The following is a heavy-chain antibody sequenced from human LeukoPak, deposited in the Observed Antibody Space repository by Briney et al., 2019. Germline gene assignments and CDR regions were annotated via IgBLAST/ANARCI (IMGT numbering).Heavy chain of an antibody. V-gene: IGHV4-61*02. Sequence: KSSETLSLTCTVSGGSISSGSYYWSWIRQPAGKGLEWIGRIYTSGSTNYNPSLKSRVTISVDTSKNQFSLKLNSVTAADTAVYYCARDLGRSGGSFLTWGQGTLVTVSS. CDR1: GGSISSGSYY. CDR3: ARDLGRSGGSFLT. CDR2: IYTSGST. D-gene: IGHD2-15*01. J-gene: IGHJ5*02.